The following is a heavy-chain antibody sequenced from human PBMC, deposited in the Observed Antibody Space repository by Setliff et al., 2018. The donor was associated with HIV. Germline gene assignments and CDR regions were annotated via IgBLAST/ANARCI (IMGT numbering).Heavy chain of an antibody. Sequence: SETLSLTCAVYGGSFSGYYWSWIRQPPGKGLEWIGEINHSGSTNYNPSLKSRVTMSVDTSKNQFSLKLSSVTAADTAVYYCARVGEGYSGDMDVWGKGTTVTVS. V-gene: IGHV4-34*01. CDR3: ARVGEGYSGDMDV. D-gene: IGHD5-12*01. J-gene: IGHJ6*03. CDR2: INHSGST. CDR1: GGSFSGYY.